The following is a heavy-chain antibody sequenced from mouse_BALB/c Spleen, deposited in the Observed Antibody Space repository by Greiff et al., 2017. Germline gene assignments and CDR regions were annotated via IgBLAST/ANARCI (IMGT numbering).Heavy chain of an antibody. CDR2: IRLKSNNYAT. J-gene: IGHJ4*01. CDR3: TPSYYGTAMDY. Sequence: EVQRVESGGGLVQPGGSMKLSCVASGFTFSNYWMNWVRQSPEKGLEWVAEIRLKSNNYATHYAESVKGRFTISRDDSKSSVYLQMNNLRAEDTGIYYCTPSYYGTAMDYWGQGTSVTVSS. CDR1: GFTFSNYW. V-gene: IGHV6-6*02. D-gene: IGHD1-1*01.